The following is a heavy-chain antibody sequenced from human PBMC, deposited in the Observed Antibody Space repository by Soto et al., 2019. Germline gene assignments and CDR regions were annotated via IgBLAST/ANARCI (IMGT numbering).Heavy chain of an antibody. V-gene: IGHV1-8*01. D-gene: IGHD3-22*01. Sequence: ASVKVSCKASGYTFTSYDINWVRQATGQGLEWMGWMNPNSGNTGYAQKFQGRVTMTRNTSISTAYMELSSLRSEGTAVYYCAISGYYYVEYHFDYWGQGTLVTVSS. CDR3: AISGYYYVEYHFDY. CDR1: GYTFTSYD. J-gene: IGHJ4*02. CDR2: MNPNSGNT.